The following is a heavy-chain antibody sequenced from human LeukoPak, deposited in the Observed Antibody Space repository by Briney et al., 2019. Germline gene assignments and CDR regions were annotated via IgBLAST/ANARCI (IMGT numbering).Heavy chain of an antibody. CDR3: VPPRTDSGFVDY. J-gene: IGHJ4*02. CDR2: IYYTGST. V-gene: IGHV4-61*08. CDR1: CASVSNAVYY. Sequence: SETLSLTCTVSCASVSNAVYYWSWVRQPPGKGLEYIGYIYYTGSTNYNPSLKSRVTISVDTSKNQFSLNLSSVTAADTAVYFCVPPRTDSGFVDYWGQGTLVTVSS. D-gene: IGHD4-17*01.